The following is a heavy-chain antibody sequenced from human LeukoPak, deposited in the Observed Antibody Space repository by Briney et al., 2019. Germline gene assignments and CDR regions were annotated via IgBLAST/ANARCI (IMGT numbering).Heavy chain of an antibody. V-gene: IGHV4-34*01. D-gene: IGHD6-13*01. CDR1: GGSFSGYY. CDR3: ASPIAAAGTSFDY. J-gene: IGHJ4*02. Sequence: SETLSLTCAVYGGSFSGYYWSWIRQPPGKGLEWIGEINHSGSTNYNPSLKSRVTISVDTSKNQFSLKLSSVTAADTAVYYCASPIAAAGTSFDYWGQGTLVTVSS. CDR2: INHSGST.